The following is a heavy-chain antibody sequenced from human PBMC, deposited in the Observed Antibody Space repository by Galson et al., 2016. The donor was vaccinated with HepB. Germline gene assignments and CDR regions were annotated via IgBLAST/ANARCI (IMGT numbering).Heavy chain of an antibody. CDR3: ARGKYSGFDS. CDR1: GDSVSSTDGVA. Sequence: CAISGDSVSSTDGVAWNWIRQSPSRGLEWLGRTYYRSKWYREYAVSLKGRVTVNPDTARNQLSLQLNSVTPDDTGVYYCARGKYSGFDSWGQGSLVTVSS. D-gene: IGHD2/OR15-2a*01. J-gene: IGHJ4*02. CDR2: TYYRSKWYR. V-gene: IGHV6-1*01.